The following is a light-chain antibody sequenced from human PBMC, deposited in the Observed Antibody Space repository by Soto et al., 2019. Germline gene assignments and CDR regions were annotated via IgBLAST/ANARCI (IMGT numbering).Light chain of an antibody. CDR1: SSNIGSNY. V-gene: IGLV1-47*02. CDR3: AAWDDSLSGWV. J-gene: IGLJ3*02. CDR2: SNN. Sequence: QAVVTQPPSASGTPGQRVTIFCSGSSSNIGSNYVYWYQQLPGTAPKLLIYSNNQRPSGVPDRFSGSKSGTSASLAISGLRSEDEADYYCAAWDDSLSGWVFGGGTKLTVL.